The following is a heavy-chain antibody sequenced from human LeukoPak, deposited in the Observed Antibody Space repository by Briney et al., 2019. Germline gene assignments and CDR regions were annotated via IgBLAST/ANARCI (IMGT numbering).Heavy chain of an antibody. CDR3: ARHYGEGGRLFDWLFNF. CDR2: VHYSGST. CDR1: GASLRGSY. D-gene: IGHD3-9*01. V-gene: IGHV4-59*08. Sequence: SETLSLTCTVSGASLRGSYWSWLRLPPGKGLEWIGYVHYSGSTKYNTSLKSRLTVSVDTSKNQFSLKLSSVTAADTAVYYCARHYGEGGRLFDWLFNFWGRGTLVTVSS. J-gene: IGHJ4*02.